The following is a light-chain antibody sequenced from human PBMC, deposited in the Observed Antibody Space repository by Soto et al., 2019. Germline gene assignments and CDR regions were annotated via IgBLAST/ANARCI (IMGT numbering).Light chain of an antibody. Sequence: EIVLTQSPATLSLSPGESATLSWRASQSVSSFLGWYQQKPGQAPRLLMYDASSRATGIPARFSGSGSGTDFTLTISSLEPEDFGVYYCQQRSNWPSTFGGGTKVEIK. CDR1: QSVSSF. CDR3: QQRSNWPST. J-gene: IGKJ4*01. CDR2: DAS. V-gene: IGKV3-11*01.